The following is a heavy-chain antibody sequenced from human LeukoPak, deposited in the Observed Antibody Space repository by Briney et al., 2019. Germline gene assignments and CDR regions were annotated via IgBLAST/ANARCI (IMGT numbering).Heavy chain of an antibody. J-gene: IGHJ4*02. CDR1: GGSIGSSTYY. D-gene: IGHD3-3*02. CDR2: IYYSGST. CDR3: ARLPYLGIFGVVRVDY. Sequence: SETLSLTCTVSGGSIGSSTYYWDWIRQPPGKGLEWIGNIYYSGSTHYNPSLKSRVTMSLDTSKNQFSLKLSSVTAADTAVYYCARLPYLGIFGVVRVDYWGQGTLVTVSS. V-gene: IGHV4-39*01.